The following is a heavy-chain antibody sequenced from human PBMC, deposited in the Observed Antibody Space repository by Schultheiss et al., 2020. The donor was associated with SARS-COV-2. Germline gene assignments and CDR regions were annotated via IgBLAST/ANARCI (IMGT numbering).Heavy chain of an antibody. CDR2: IWYDGSNK. CDR3: AKGGGYPYYYGMDV. CDR1: GFTFSSYG. D-gene: IGHD3-16*01. J-gene: IGHJ6*02. V-gene: IGHV3-33*06. Sequence: GGSLRLSCAASGFTFSSYGMHWVRQAPGKGLEWVAVIWYDGSNKYYADSVKGRFTISRDNSKNTLYLQMNSLRAEDTAVYHCAKGGGYPYYYGMDVWGQGTTVTVSS.